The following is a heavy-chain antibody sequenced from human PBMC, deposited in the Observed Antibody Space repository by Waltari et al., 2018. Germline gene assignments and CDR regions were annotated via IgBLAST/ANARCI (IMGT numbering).Heavy chain of an antibody. CDR2: ISYDGSNK. Sequence: QVQLVESGGGVVQPGRSMRLSCAASGFTFSSYSMRGGRQAPGKGLEWVAVISYDGSNKYYADSVKGRFTISRDNSKNTLYLQMNSLRAEDTAVYYCARDELAGWLVINGAFDIWGQGTMVTVSS. V-gene: IGHV3-30-3*01. J-gene: IGHJ3*02. D-gene: IGHD6-19*01. CDR3: ARDELAGWLVINGAFDI. CDR1: GFTFSSYS.